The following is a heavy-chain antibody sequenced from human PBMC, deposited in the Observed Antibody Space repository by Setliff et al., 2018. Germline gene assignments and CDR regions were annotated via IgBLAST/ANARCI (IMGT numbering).Heavy chain of an antibody. V-gene: IGHV4-39*01. CDR2: IFYSGRT. J-gene: IGHJ4*02. CDR3: ARLPNYVWGSPVDY. D-gene: IGHD3-16*01. Sequence: KLPETLSLTCTVSGASITNINYYWGLIRQPPGKGLEWIGSIFYSGRTFYNPSLKSRVTISVDTSKNQFSLTLSSVTAADTAVYYCARLPNYVWGSPVDYWGQGTLVTVSS. CDR1: GASITNINYY.